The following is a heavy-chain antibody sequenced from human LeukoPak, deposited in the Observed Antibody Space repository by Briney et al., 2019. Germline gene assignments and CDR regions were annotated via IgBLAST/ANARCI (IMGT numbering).Heavy chain of an antibody. CDR1: GFTFGTYG. CDR3: AKDLTSGGYSSEGIDY. V-gene: IGHV3-30*18. CDR2: ISYDGSNK. D-gene: IGHD6-19*01. Sequence: PGGSLRLSCAASGFTFGTYGMHWVRQAPGKGLEWVAVISYDGSNKYYADSVKGRFTISRDNSKNTLYLQMNSLRAEDTAVYYCAKDLTSGGYSSEGIDYWGQGTLVTVSS. J-gene: IGHJ4*02.